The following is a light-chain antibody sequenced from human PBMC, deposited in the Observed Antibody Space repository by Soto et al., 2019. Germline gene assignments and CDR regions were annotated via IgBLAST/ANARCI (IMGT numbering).Light chain of an antibody. CDR1: QDVSRS. CDR3: QQLWTYPLT. V-gene: IGKV1-9*01. Sequence: DTQLNQSPSFLSASVGDRVTITCRASQDVSRSVGWYQQKPGKAPKLLISAASTLHSGVPSRFSGSGSGTDFTLTISSLQPEDFATYYCQQLWTYPLTFGGGTKGEI. J-gene: IGKJ4*01. CDR2: AAS.